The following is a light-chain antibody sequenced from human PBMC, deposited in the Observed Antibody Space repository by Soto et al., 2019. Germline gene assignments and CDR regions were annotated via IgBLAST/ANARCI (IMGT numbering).Light chain of an antibody. V-gene: IGKV2-28*01. CDR2: LGS. CDR3: MEVLQTPFT. CDR1: QSLLHNNGRNY. J-gene: IGKJ5*01. Sequence: DIVMTQSPLSLPVTPGEPASISFRSTQSLLHNNGRNYLDWYLQKPGQSPQLLIFLGSNRASGVPDRFSGSGSGTDFTLKISRVEAEDVGVYYCMEVLQTPFTFGQGTRLEI.